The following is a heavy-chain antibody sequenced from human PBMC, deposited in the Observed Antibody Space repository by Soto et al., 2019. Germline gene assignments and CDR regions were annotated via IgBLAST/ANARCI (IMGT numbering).Heavy chain of an antibody. V-gene: IGHV4-30-4*01. D-gene: IGHD6-25*01. CDR3: ARDRRVSNSGSPADSYHYGLRV. CDR2: IFYSGAT. CDR1: GVSITGGDYY. Sequence: PSETLSLTCTVSGVSITGGDYYWSWIRQAPGKGLEWIGNIFYSGATSYNPSLESRVPISLDRSKNQFSLKLDSVTAADTAVNSCARDRRVSNSGSPADSYHYGLRVWGQGTTVTVAS. J-gene: IGHJ6*01.